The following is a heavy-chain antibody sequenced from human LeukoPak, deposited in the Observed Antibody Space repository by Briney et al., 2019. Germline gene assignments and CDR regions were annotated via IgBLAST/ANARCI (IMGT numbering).Heavy chain of an antibody. V-gene: IGHV1-69*01. J-gene: IGHJ6*03. CDR3: ARGGYDFWSGYYDPYYYYYYYMDV. CDR2: IIPIFGTP. CDR1: GGTFSSYA. D-gene: IGHD3-3*01. Sequence: SVKVSCKASGGTFSSYAISWVRQAPGQGLEWMGGIIPIFGTPNYAQKFQGRVTITADESTSTAYMELSSLRSEDTAVYYCARGGYDFWSGYYDPYYYYYYYMDVWGKGTTVTVSS.